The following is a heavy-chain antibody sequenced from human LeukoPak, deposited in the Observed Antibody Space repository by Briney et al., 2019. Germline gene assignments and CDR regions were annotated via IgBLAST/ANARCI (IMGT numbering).Heavy chain of an antibody. CDR2: ISAYNGNT. V-gene: IGHV1-18*01. J-gene: IGHJ6*03. D-gene: IGHD6-13*01. CDR3: ARIHGAAAYYYYMDV. Sequence: ASVKVSCKASGYTFTSYGISWVRQAPGQGLEWMGWISAYNGNTNYALKLQGRVTMTTDTSTSTAYMELRSLRSDDTAVYYCARIHGAAAYYYYMDVWGKGTTVTVSS. CDR1: GYTFTSYG.